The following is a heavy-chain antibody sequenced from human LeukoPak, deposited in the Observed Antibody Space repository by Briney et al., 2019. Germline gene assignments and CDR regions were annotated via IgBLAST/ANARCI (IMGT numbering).Heavy chain of an antibody. Sequence: ASVKVSCKTSGYTFTNGYLHWVRQAPGQGLEWVGIINPGDGSTKYAQKFQGRVTMTRDTSTSTVYMELSILGSEDTAVYYCARGGQLVFDYWGQGALVTVSS. V-gene: IGHV1-46*03. CDR1: GYTFTNGY. CDR3: ARGGQLVFDY. D-gene: IGHD6-6*01. CDR2: INPGDGST. J-gene: IGHJ4*02.